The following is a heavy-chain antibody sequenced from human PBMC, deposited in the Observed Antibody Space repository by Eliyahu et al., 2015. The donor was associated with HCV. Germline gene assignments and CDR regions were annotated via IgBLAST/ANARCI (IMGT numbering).Heavy chain of an antibody. CDR2: IWYDGSNK. V-gene: IGHV3-33*01. Sequence: QVQLVESXGGVVPPGRSLXXSCAASGFTSGGLACXWVGQXPGKGGXWVAVIWYDGSNKYYADSVKGRFTISRDNSKNTLYLQMNSLRAEDTAVYYCARDYYNWNYYAFDIWGQGTMVTVSS. J-gene: IGHJ3*02. CDR1: GFTSGGLA. CDR3: ARDYYNWNYYAFDI. D-gene: IGHD1-7*01.